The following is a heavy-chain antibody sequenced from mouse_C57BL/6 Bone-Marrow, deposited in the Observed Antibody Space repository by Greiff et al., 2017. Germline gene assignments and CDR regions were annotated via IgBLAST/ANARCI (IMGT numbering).Heavy chain of an antibody. CDR3: ARPYYYGSSSCD. CDR2: ISSGSSTI. J-gene: IGHJ3*01. D-gene: IGHD1-1*01. CDR1: GFTFSDYG. Sequence: EVKLVVPGGGLVKPGGSLKLSCAASGFTFSDYGMHWVRQAPEKGLEWVAYISSGSSTIYYADTVKGRFTISRDNAKNTLFLQMTSLRSEDTAMDYCARPYYYGSSSCDWGQGTLVTVSS. V-gene: IGHV5-17*01.